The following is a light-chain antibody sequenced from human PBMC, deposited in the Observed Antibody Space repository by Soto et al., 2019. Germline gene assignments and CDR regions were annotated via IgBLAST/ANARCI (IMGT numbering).Light chain of an antibody. J-gene: IGLJ2*01. CDR2: EVS. Sequence: QSALTQPASVSGSPGQSITISCTGTSSDVGAYNYVSWYQQHPGKAPKLMIYEVSNRPSGVSNRFSGSKSGNTASLTISGLQAEDEADYDCHTYISRSTHVVFGGGTKRPS. V-gene: IGLV2-14*01. CDR3: HTYISRSTHVV. CDR1: SSDVGAYNY.